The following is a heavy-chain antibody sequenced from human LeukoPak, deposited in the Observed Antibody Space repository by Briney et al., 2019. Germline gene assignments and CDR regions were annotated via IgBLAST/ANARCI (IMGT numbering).Heavy chain of an antibody. V-gene: IGHV3-7*01. CDR1: GFTFSSYW. Sequence: GGSLRLSCAASGFTFSSYWMSWVRQAPGKGLEWVANIKQDGSGKYYVDSVKGRFTISRDNAKNSLYLQMNSLRAEDTAVYYCARDLEYSSSSQNGMDVWGQGTTVTVSS. CDR3: ARDLEYSSSSQNGMDV. D-gene: IGHD6-6*01. CDR2: IKQDGSGK. J-gene: IGHJ6*02.